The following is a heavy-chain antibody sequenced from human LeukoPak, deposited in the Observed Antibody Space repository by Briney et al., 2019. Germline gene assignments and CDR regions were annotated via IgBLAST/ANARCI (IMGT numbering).Heavy chain of an antibody. D-gene: IGHD3-3*01. CDR3: AIDMYYDFWSGYYTGGM. Sequence: ASVKVSCKASGYTFTSYGISWVRQAPGQGLEWMGWISAYNGNTNYAQKLQGRVTMTTETSTSTAYMELRSLRSDDTAVYYCAIDMYYDFWSGYYTGGMWGQGTLVTVSS. CDR2: ISAYNGNT. CDR1: GYTFTSYG. J-gene: IGHJ4*02. V-gene: IGHV1-18*01.